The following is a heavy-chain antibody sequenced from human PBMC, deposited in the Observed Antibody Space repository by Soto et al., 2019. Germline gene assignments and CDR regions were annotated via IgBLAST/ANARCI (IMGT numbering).Heavy chain of an antibody. V-gene: IGHV1-69*13. CDR3: AWKGYCSGGSCHHPYYYYGMDV. D-gene: IGHD2-15*01. CDR2: IIPIFGTA. J-gene: IGHJ6*02. CDR1: GGTFSSYA. Sequence: ASVKVSCKASGGTFSSYAISWVRRAPGQGLEWMGGIIPIFGTANYAQKFQGRVTITADESTSTAYMELSSLRSEDTAVYYCAWKGYCSGGSCHHPYYYYGMDVWGQGTTVTVSS.